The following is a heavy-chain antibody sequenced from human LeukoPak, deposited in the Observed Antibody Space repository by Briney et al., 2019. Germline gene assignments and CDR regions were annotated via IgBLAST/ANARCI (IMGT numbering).Heavy chain of an antibody. CDR2: ISGSGGST. Sequence: GGSLRLSCAASGFTFRTYGMSWVRQAPGKGLECVSAISGSGGSTYYADSVKGRFTISRDNSKNTLYLQMNSLRAEDTAVYYCAKRITMVRGVKDWGQGTLVTVSS. CDR1: GFTFRTYG. J-gene: IGHJ4*02. CDR3: AKRITMVRGVKD. V-gene: IGHV3-23*01. D-gene: IGHD3-10*01.